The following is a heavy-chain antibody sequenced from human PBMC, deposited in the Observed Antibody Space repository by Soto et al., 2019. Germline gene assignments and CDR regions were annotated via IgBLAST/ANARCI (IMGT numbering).Heavy chain of an antibody. V-gene: IGHV5-51*01. CDR1: GYRLTSYW. CDR2: IYPGDSDT. CDR3: ARLHSSSSGYDYHGMDV. J-gene: IGHJ6*02. Sequence: PVESLNISFKGSGYRLTSYWIGWVRQMPGKGLEWMGIIYPGDSDTRYSPCLQGQVTISADKSISTAYLQWSSLKASDTDMYYCARLHSSSSGYDYHGMDVWGQGTTVTVSS. D-gene: IGHD6-6*01.